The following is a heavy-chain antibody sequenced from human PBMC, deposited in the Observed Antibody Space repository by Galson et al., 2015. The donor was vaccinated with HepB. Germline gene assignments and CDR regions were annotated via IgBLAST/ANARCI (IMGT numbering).Heavy chain of an antibody. CDR1: GFSLSNARMG. Sequence: PALVKPTQTLTLTCTVSGFSLSNARMGVSWIRQPPGKALEWLAHIFSNDEKSYSTSLKSRLTISKDTSKSQVVLTMTNMDPVDTATYYCARIQTGVGITIFGVVQRPFNWFDPWGQGTLVTVSS. D-gene: IGHD3-3*01. V-gene: IGHV2-26*01. CDR3: ARIQTGVGITIFGVVQRPFNWFDP. J-gene: IGHJ5*02. CDR2: IFSNDEK.